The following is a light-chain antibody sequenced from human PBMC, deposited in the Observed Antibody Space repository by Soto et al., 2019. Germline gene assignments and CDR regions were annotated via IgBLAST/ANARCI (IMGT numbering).Light chain of an antibody. CDR1: SSDGGSYNL. CDR2: EGN. V-gene: IGLV2-23*01. J-gene: IGLJ1*01. Sequence: QSALTQPASVSGSPGQSITISCTGTSSDGGSYNLVSWYQQHPGKAPKLMIYEGNKRPSGVSNRFSDSKSANTASLTMSGLQTEDEADYYCCSYAGTNTFVFGTGTKLTVL. CDR3: CSYAGTNTFV.